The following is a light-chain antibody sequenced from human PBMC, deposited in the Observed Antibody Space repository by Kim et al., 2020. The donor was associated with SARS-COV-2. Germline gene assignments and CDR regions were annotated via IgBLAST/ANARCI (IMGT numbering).Light chain of an antibody. Sequence: PVTMSRTRSHGSHARNYVQLYQPHPVSAPTTVIYEDNQRPSGVPARFSGSIDSSSNSASLTISGLKTEDEADYYCQSYDSSNWVFGGGTQLTVL. J-gene: IGLJ3*02. V-gene: IGLV6-57*03. CDR2: EDN. CDR3: QSYDSSNWV. CDR1: HGSHARNY.